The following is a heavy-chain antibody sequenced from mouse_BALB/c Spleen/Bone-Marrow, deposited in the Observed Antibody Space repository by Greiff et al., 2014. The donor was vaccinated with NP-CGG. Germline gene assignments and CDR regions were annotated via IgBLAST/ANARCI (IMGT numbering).Heavy chain of an antibody. D-gene: IGHD2-3*01. J-gene: IGHJ4*01. CDR2: IDPANGNT. V-gene: IGHV14-3*02. CDR3: ARWLVRMDY. Sequence: EVQLQQSGAELVKPGASVKLSCTASGFNIKDTFMHWVKQRPEQGLEWIGRIDPANGNTEYDPKFQGKATITTDTSSNTAYLQLSSLTSEDTAVYYCARWLVRMDYWGQGTSVTVSS. CDR1: GFNIKDTF.